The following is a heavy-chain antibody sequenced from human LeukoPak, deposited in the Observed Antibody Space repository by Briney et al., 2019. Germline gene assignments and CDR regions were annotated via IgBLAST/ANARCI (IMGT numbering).Heavy chain of an antibody. V-gene: IGHV4-59*01. J-gene: IGHJ4*02. CDR2: IYYSGST. D-gene: IGHD6-13*01. CDR1: GASIRSYY. Sequence: RPSETLSLTCTVSGASIRSYYWSWIRQPPGKGLEWIGYIYYSGSTKYNPSLKSRVTISVDTSKNQFSLKLSSVTAADTAVYYCASGPYPAAGTDHQFDYWGQGTLVTVSS. CDR3: ASGPYPAAGTDHQFDY.